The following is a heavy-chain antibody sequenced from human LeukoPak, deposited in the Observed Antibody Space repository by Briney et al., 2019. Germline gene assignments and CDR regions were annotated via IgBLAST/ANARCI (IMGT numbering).Heavy chain of an antibody. CDR2: IIPIFGTA. D-gene: IGHD2-2*02. Sequence: GASVKVSFKASGGTFSSYAISWVRQAPGQGLEWMGGIIPIFGTANYAQKFQGRVTITADESTSTAYMELSSLRSEDTAVYYCAARVVGYCSSTSCYREGYFDYWGQGTLVTVSS. CDR1: GGTFSSYA. J-gene: IGHJ4*02. V-gene: IGHV1-69*13. CDR3: AARVVGYCSSTSCYREGYFDY.